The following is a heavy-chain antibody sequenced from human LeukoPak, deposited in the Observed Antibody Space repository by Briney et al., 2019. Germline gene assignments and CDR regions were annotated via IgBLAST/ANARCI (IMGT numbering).Heavy chain of an antibody. CDR1: GGSISSSSYY. Sequence: SETLSLTCTVSGGSISSSSYYWGWIRQPPGKGLEWIGSIYYSGSTYYNPSLKSRVTISVDTSKNQFSLELSSVTAADTAVYYCARGSGGGQNWFDPWGQGTLVTVSS. V-gene: IGHV4-39*01. CDR2: IYYSGST. D-gene: IGHD2-15*01. J-gene: IGHJ5*02. CDR3: ARGSGGGQNWFDP.